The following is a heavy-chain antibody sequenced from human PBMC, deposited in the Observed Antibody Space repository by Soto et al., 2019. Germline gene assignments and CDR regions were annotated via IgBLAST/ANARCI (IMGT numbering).Heavy chain of an antibody. Sequence: EVQLVESGGGLVKPGGSLRLSCAASGFTFSSYSMNWVRQAPGKGLEWVSSISSSSSYIYYADSVKGRFTISRDNAKNSLYLQMNSLRAEDTAVYYCARVGSGWYQRSGSRFYYYMDVWGKGTTVTVSS. V-gene: IGHV3-21*01. CDR1: GFTFSSYS. CDR3: ARVGSGWYQRSGSRFYYYMDV. CDR2: ISSSSSYI. J-gene: IGHJ6*03. D-gene: IGHD6-19*01.